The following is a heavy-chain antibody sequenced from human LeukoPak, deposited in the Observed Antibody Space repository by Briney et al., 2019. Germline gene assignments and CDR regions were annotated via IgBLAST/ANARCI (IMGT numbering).Heavy chain of an antibody. Sequence: GSLRLSCAVSRFPFSVYEMNWVRHAPGKGLEWVSNIASSGTTKYYADSVKGRFSISRDNAKSSLYLQMNSLRVEDTAVYYCTLLAVASDFDYWGQGALVTVSS. CDR2: IASSGTTK. J-gene: IGHJ4*02. CDR3: TLLAVASDFDY. V-gene: IGHV3-48*03. CDR1: RFPFSVYE. D-gene: IGHD6-19*01.